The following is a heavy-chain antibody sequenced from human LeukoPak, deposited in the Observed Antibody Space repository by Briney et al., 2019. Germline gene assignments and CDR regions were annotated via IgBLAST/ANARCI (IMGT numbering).Heavy chain of an antibody. V-gene: IGHV4-34*01. CDR2: INHSGST. J-gene: IGHJ4*02. CDR3: ARGGVVVTAKIIDY. Sequence: SETLSLTCAVYGGSFSGYYWSWIRQPPGKGLEWIGEINHSGSTNYDPSLKSRVTISVDTSKNQFSLKLSPVTAADTAVYYCARGGVVVTAKIIDYWGQGTLVTVSS. CDR1: GGSFSGYY. D-gene: IGHD2-21*02.